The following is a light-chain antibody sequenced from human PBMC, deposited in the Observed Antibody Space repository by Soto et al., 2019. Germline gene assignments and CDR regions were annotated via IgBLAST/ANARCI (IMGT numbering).Light chain of an antibody. CDR2: GAS. CDR1: QSVSSSY. Sequence: IVLTPSPGTLSLSQGERATLSCRASQSVSSSYLAWYQQKPGQAPRLLIYGASSRATGIPDRFSGSGSGTDFTLTISRLEPEDFAVYYCQQYGSFPITFGQGTRLEIK. CDR3: QQYGSFPIT. J-gene: IGKJ5*01. V-gene: IGKV3-20*01.